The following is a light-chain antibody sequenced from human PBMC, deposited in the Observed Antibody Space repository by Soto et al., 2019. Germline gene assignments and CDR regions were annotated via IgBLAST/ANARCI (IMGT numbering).Light chain of an antibody. CDR2: GAS. Sequence: IVLTQSPGILSLSPGERATLSCRASQSVSSSYLAWYQQKPGQAPRLLIYGASSRATGIPDRFSGSGSGTDFTLTISRLEPEDFAVYYCQQYCSSITFGQGTRLEIK. V-gene: IGKV3-20*01. CDR1: QSVSSSY. CDR3: QQYCSSIT. J-gene: IGKJ5*01.